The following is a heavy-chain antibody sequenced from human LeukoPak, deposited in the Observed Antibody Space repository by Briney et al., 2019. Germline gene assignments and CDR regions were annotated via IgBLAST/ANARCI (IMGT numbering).Heavy chain of an antibody. J-gene: IGHJ3*02. V-gene: IGHV1-69*05. CDR1: GYTLTELS. D-gene: IGHD6-19*01. CDR2: IIPIFGTA. CDR3: AREEAQEAGAFDI. Sequence: ASVKVSCKVSGYTLTELSMHWVRQAPGQGLEWMGGIIPIFGTANYAQKFQGRVTITTDESTSTAYMELSSLRSKDTAVYYCAREEAQEAGAFDIWGQGTMVTVSS.